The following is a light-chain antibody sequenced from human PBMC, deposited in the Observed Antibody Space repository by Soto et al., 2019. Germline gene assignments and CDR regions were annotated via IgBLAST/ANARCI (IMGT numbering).Light chain of an antibody. V-gene: IGKV1-39*01. CDR3: QQSYSTPKT. CDR2: AAS. CDR1: QSISSY. J-gene: IGKJ1*01. Sequence: DIQMTQSPSFLSASVGDGVTITCRASQSISSYLNWYQQKPGKAPKLLIYAASSLQSGVPSRFSGSGSGTDFTLTISSLQPEDFATYYCQQSYSTPKTFGQGTKVEIK.